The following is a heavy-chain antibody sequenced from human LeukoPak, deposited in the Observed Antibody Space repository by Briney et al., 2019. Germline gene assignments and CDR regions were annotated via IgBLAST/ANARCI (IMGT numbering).Heavy chain of an antibody. V-gene: IGHV3-21*01. CDR1: GFTFSSYS. CDR2: ISSSSSYI. CDR3: ARDGPGGSSWYNFDYYYGMDV. J-gene: IGHJ6*02. Sequence: PGGSLRLSCAASGFTFSSYSMNWVRQAPGKGLEWVSSISSSSSYIYYADSVKGRFTISRDNAKNSLYLQMNSLRAEDTAVYYCARDGPGGSSWYNFDYYYGMDVWGQGTTATVSS. D-gene: IGHD6-13*01.